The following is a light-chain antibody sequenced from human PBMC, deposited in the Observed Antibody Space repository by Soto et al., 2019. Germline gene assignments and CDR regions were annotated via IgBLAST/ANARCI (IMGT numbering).Light chain of an antibody. CDR2: SAS. Sequence: EILLTQSPGTLSLSPGERATLSCRASQSISSDYLAWYHQRPGQAPRLLVYSASRRASGIPDRFTGSGSGTDFTLTISRLEPEDVAVYYCQHYGGSPRTFGPGTKVEIK. V-gene: IGKV3-20*01. CDR1: QSISSDY. J-gene: IGKJ1*01. CDR3: QHYGGSPRT.